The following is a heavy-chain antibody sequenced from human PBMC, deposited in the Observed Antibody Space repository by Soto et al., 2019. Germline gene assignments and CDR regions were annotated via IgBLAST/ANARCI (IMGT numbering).Heavy chain of an antibody. J-gene: IGHJ5*02. D-gene: IGHD2-15*01. V-gene: IGHV2-5*02. Sequence: QITLKESGPTLVEPTQTLTVTCTFSGFSLTTRAEGVGWVRQPPGQALEWLAFVYGDDGKQYSPSLRSRLTLTNDTAKCQVVVTMTHTHPVDTATSYCEHRRSNCPIDTWGQGTLVTVSS. CDR3: EHRRSNCPIDT. CDR2: VYGDDGK. CDR1: GFSLTTRAEG.